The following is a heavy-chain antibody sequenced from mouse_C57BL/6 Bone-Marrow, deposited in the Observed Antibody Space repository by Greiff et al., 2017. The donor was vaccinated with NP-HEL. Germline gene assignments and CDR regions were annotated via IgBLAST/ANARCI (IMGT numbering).Heavy chain of an antibody. Sequence: EVQLVESGGDLVKPGGSLKLSCAASGFTFSSYGMSWVRQTPDKRLEWVATISSGGSYTYYPDSVKGRFTISRDNAKNTLYLQMSSLKSEDTAMYYCARDSKSPWFAYWGQGTLVTVSA. CDR2: ISSGGSYT. J-gene: IGHJ3*01. CDR3: ARDSKSPWFAY. V-gene: IGHV5-6*01. D-gene: IGHD2-5*01. CDR1: GFTFSSYG.